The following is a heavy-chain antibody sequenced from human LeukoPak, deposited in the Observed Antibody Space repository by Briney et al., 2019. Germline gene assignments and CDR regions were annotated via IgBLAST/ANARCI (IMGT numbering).Heavy chain of an antibody. J-gene: IGHJ3*02. Sequence: GGSLRLSCTASGFTFNSYAMSWVRQAPGKGLEWVSVIFSGGSTYYADSVKGRFTISRDNSKNTLYLQMNSLRVEDTAIYYCARGRRWDLLVSLIDASDIWGQGTMVTVSS. CDR1: GFTFNSYA. CDR2: IFSGGST. V-gene: IGHV3-53*01. CDR3: ARGRRWDLLVSLIDASDI. D-gene: IGHD1-26*01.